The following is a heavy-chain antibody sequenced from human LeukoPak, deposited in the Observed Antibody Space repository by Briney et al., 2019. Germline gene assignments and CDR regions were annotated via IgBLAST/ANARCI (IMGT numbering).Heavy chain of an antibody. V-gene: IGHV4-59*01. CDR1: GGSISGFY. Sequence: SETLSLTCTVSGGSISGFYWSWIRQPPGKGLEWIGYIYYSGSTNYNPSLKSRVTISVDTSKNQFSLKLSSVTAADTAVYYCASGHYDSSGYVDDYWGQGTLVTVSS. CDR3: ASGHYDSSGYVDDY. J-gene: IGHJ4*02. CDR2: IYYSGST. D-gene: IGHD3-22*01.